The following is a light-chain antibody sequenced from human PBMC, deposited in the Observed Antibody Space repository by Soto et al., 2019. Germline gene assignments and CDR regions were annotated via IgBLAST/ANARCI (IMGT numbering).Light chain of an antibody. CDR3: QHDNSYSEA. V-gene: IGKV1-5*03. CDR2: KAS. J-gene: IGKJ1*01. Sequence: DIQITQSPSTLSGSVGDRVTSTCRASQTISSWLAWYQQKPGKAPKLLIYKASTLKSGVPSRFSGSGSGTEFTLTISSLQPDDFATYYCQHDNSYSEAFGQGTKV. CDR1: QTISSW.